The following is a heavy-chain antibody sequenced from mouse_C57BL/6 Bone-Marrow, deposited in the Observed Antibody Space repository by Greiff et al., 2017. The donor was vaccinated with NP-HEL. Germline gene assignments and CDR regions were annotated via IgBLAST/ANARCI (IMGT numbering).Heavy chain of an antibody. D-gene: IGHD1-1*01. CDR1: GFTFSDYY. Sequence: EVKLVESGGGLVQPGGSLKLSCAASGFTFSDYYMYWVRQTPEKRLEWVAYISNGGGSTYYPDTVKGRFTISRDNAKNTLYLQMSRLKSEDTAMYYCARQDYYGSSYVAMDYWGQGTSVTVSS. J-gene: IGHJ4*01. CDR3: ARQDYYGSSYVAMDY. V-gene: IGHV5-12*01. CDR2: ISNGGGST.